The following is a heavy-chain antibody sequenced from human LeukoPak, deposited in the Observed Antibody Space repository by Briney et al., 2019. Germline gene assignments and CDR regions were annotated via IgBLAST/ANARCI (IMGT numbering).Heavy chain of an antibody. D-gene: IGHD3-22*01. Sequence: GGSLRLSCAASGFTFSSYAMSWVRQAPGKGLEWVSAISGSGGSTYYADSVKGRFTISRDNAKNSLYLQMNSLRAEDTAVYYCARDRSSSGYYFIDYWGQGTLVTVSS. J-gene: IGHJ4*02. CDR1: GFTFSSYA. CDR2: ISGSGGST. CDR3: ARDRSSSGYYFIDY. V-gene: IGHV3-23*01.